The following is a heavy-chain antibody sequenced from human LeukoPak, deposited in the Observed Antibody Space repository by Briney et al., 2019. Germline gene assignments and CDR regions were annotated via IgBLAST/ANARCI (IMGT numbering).Heavy chain of an antibody. J-gene: IGHJ4*02. D-gene: IGHD3-10*01. CDR1: GFTFSSYG. V-gene: IGHV3-30*02. Sequence: PHGESLKISCAASGFTFSSYGMHWVRQAPGKGLEWVAFIRYDGSDKYYADSVKGRFTISRDNSKNTLYLQMNSLRAEDTAAYYCANLPIRGSGSYYTDYWGQGTLVTVSS. CDR2: IRYDGSDK. CDR3: ANLPIRGSGSYYTDY.